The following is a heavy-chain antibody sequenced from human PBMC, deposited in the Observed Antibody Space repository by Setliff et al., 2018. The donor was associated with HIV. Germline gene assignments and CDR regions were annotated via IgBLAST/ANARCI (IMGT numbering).Heavy chain of an antibody. Sequence: ASVKVSCKASGYTFTGYYMHWVRQDPGQGLEWMGWINPHSGDTNYAQKFQDRVTMTRDTSVNIAYMQLNRLRSDDTAVYYCAREYDVLTGYYISAFDIWGQGTMVTVSS. J-gene: IGHJ3*02. D-gene: IGHD3-9*01. CDR1: GYTFTGYY. CDR2: INPHSGDT. CDR3: AREYDVLTGYYISAFDI. V-gene: IGHV1-2*02.